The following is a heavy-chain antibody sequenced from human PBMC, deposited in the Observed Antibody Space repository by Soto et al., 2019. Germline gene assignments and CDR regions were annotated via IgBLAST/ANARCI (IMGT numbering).Heavy chain of an antibody. D-gene: IGHD2-2*02. Sequence: PGGSLRLSCAASGFTFSSYAMSWVRQAPGKGLEWVSAISGSGGSTYYADSVKGRFTISRDNSKNTLYLQMNSLRAEDMAVYYCAKDRVCSSTSCYNGWFDPWGQGTLVTVSS. J-gene: IGHJ5*02. CDR1: GFTFSSYA. CDR3: AKDRVCSSTSCYNGWFDP. V-gene: IGHV3-23*01. CDR2: ISGSGGST.